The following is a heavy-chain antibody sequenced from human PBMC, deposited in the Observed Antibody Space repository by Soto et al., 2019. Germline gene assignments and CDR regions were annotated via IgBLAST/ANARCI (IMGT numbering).Heavy chain of an antibody. V-gene: IGHV4-59*01. CDR1: GGSISSYY. CDR2: IYYSGT. Sequence: SETLSPTCSVSGGSISSYYWSWIRQPPGKGLEWIAYIYYSGTSYNPSLKSRVSISLDTSKNQFSLKLSSVTAADTAVYYCAKTYVGGGPNSGGYAFDIGGQGKMVTVSS. D-gene: IGHD2-21*01. J-gene: IGHJ3*02. CDR3: AKTYVGGGPNSGGYAFDI.